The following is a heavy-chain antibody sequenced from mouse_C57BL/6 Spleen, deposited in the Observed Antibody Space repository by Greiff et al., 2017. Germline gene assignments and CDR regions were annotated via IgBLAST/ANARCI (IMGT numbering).Heavy chain of an antibody. J-gene: IGHJ3*01. CDR1: GYTFTDYY. Sequence: VQLQQSGAELVKPGASVKISCKASGYTFTDYYINWVQQTPGQSLEWIGKIGPGSGCTYSNEKFKGKATLTADKSSSTAYMQLSSLTSEASAVYFCARGVIYDGYYWFAYWGQGTLVTVSA. CDR3: ARGVIYDGYYWFAY. V-gene: IGHV1-77*01. CDR2: IGPGSGCT. D-gene: IGHD2-3*01.